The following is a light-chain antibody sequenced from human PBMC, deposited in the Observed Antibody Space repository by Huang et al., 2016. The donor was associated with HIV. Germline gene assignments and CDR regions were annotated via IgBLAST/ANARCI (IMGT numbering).Light chain of an antibody. Sequence: DILWTQSPDSLAVSLGERATLTCRSSRSLLFASNSKNFLAWYQQKPGQSPKVLMYMASVREAGVPERCTGSGSGTEFTLTIASLQAEDVAVDYCQQFYNMPYTFGRGTRLEI. V-gene: IGKV4-1*01. CDR3: QQFYNMPYT. CDR2: MAS. J-gene: IGKJ2*01. CDR1: RSLLFASNSKNF.